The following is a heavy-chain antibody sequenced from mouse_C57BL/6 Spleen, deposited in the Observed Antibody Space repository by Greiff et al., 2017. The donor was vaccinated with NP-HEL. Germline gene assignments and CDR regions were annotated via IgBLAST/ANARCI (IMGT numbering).Heavy chain of an antibody. Sequence: VQLQQSGAELARPGASVKLSCKASGYTFTSYGISWVKQRTGQGLEWIGEIYPRSGNTYYNEKFKGKATLTADKSSSTAYMELRSLTSEDSAVYFCASSLYYGSSYYYAMDYWGQGTSVTVSS. CDR2: IYPRSGNT. D-gene: IGHD1-1*01. CDR3: ASSLYYGSSYYYAMDY. CDR1: GYTFTSYG. V-gene: IGHV1-81*01. J-gene: IGHJ4*01.